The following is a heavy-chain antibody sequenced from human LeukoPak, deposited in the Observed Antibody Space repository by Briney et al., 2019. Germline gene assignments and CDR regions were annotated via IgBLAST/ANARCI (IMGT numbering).Heavy chain of an antibody. J-gene: IGHJ4*02. Sequence: PGGSLRLSCAASGFIFSNYAMSWARQAPGKGLEWIGSIYYSGSTYYNPSLKSRVTISVDTSKNQFSLKLSSVTAADTAVYYCASPSAYASFDYWGQGTLVTVSS. CDR2: IYYSGST. CDR3: ASPSAYASFDY. D-gene: IGHD2-2*01. CDR1: GFIFSNYA. V-gene: IGHV4-39*01.